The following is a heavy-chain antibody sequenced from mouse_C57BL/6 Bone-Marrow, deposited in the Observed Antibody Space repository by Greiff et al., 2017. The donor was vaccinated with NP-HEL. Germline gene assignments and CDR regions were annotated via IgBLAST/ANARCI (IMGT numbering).Heavy chain of an antibody. V-gene: IGHV1-81*01. CDR2: IYPRSGNT. CDR1: GYTFTSYG. D-gene: IGHD1-1*01. CDR3: ARSGYYGSRRGFAY. Sequence: ESGAELARPGASVKLSCKASGYTFTSYGISWVKQRTGQGLEWIGEIYPRSGNTYYNEKFKGKATLTADKSSSTAYMELRSLTSEDSAVYFCARSGYYGSRRGFAYWGQGTLVTVSA. J-gene: IGHJ3*01.